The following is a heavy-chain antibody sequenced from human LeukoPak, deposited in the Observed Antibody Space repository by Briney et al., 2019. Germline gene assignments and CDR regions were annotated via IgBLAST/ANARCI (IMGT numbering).Heavy chain of an antibody. V-gene: IGHV3-53*01. CDR2: IYSGGST. CDR1: GFTVCSNY. CDR3: ARASCSSGSCHPYYYYYYFDY. D-gene: IGHD2-15*01. J-gene: IGHJ4*02. Sequence: GGSLRLSCAASGFTVCSNYMSWVRQAPGKELEWVSVIYSGGSTYYADSVKGRLTISRDNSKNTLYLQMNSLRAEDTAVYYCARASCSSGSCHPYYYYYYFDYWGQGTLVTVSS.